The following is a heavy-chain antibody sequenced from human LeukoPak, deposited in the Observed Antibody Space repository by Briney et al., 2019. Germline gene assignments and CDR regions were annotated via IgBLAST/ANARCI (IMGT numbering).Heavy chain of an antibody. CDR1: GFTFSSYG. CDR3: ARDGAFGYCSGGSCFRDAFDF. CDR2: IRYDGSNK. V-gene: IGHV3-30*02. Sequence: GGSLRLSCAASGFTFSSYGMHWVRQAPGKGLEWVAFIRYDGSNKYYADSVKGRFTISRDNSKNTLYLQMNSLRAEDTSVYYCARDGAFGYCSGGSCFRDAFDFWGQGTLVTVS. D-gene: IGHD2-15*01. J-gene: IGHJ3*01.